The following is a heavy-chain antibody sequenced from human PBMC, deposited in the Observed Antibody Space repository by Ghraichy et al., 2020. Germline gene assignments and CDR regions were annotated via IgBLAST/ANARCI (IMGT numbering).Heavy chain of an antibody. CDR1: GGSISSSSYY. Sequence: SETLSLTCTVSGGSISSSSYYWGWIRQPPGKGLEWIGSIYYSGSTYYNPSLKSRVTISVDTSKNQFSLKLSSVTAADTAVYYCAAHSYGYVVNGMDVWGQGTTVTVSS. CDR2: IYYSGST. V-gene: IGHV4-39*01. D-gene: IGHD5-18*01. J-gene: IGHJ6*02. CDR3: AAHSYGYVVNGMDV.